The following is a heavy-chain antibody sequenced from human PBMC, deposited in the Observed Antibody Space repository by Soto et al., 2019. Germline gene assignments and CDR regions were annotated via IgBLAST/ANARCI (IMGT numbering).Heavy chain of an antibody. CDR2: MSGSGGST. Sequence: EVQLLESGGGLVQPGGSLRLSCAASGFTFSSYAMSWVRQAPGKGLEWVSAMSGSGGSTYYADSVKGRFTISRDNSKNTLYLQMNSLRAEDTAVYYCAKDIAYSSGWCPDYWGQGTLVTVSS. J-gene: IGHJ4*02. D-gene: IGHD6-19*01. CDR1: GFTFSSYA. CDR3: AKDIAYSSGWCPDY. V-gene: IGHV3-23*01.